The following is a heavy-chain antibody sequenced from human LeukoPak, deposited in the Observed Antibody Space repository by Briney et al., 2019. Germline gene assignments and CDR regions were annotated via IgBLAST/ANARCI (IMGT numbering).Heavy chain of an antibody. V-gene: IGHV1-2*02. Sequence: ASVTVSCKASGYTFTGYYMHWVRQAPGQGLDWMGWINPNSGGTNYAQKFQGRVTMTRDTSISTAYMELSRLRSDDTAVYYCAREKRVAGSRGGFDPWGQGTLVTVSS. J-gene: IGHJ5*02. CDR3: AREKRVAGSRGGFDP. D-gene: IGHD6-19*01. CDR1: GYTFTGYY. CDR2: INPNSGGT.